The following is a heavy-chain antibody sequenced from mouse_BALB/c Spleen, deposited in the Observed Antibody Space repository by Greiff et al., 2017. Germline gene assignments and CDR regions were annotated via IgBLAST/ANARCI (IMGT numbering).Heavy chain of an antibody. CDR3: ARLGDDGYFYAMDY. V-gene: IGHV5-6-5*01. D-gene: IGHD2-3*01. J-gene: IGHJ4*01. CDR2: ISSGGST. Sequence: EVMLVESGGGLVKPGGSLKLSCAASGFTFSSYAMSWVRQTPEKRLEWVASISSGGSTYYPDSVKGRFTISRDNARNILYLQMSSLRSEDTAMYYCARLGDDGYFYAMDYWGQGTSVTVSS. CDR1: GFTFSSYA.